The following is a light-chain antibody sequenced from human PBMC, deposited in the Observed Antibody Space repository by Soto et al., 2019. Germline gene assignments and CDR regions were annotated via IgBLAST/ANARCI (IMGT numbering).Light chain of an antibody. Sequence: DIQMTQSPSSLSASVGDRVTITCRASQGIRNDLGWYQQKPGKAPKRLIYATSSLQSGVPSRFSGSGSGTDFTLTISSLQPEDFATYYCQQYGSSPPITFGQGTRLEIK. CDR3: QQYGSSPPIT. CDR1: QGIRND. CDR2: ATS. J-gene: IGKJ5*01. V-gene: IGKV1-17*01.